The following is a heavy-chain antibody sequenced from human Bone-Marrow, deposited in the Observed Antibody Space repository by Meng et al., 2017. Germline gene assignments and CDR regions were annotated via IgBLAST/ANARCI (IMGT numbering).Heavy chain of an antibody. CDR3: TRDGYSDCSSTSCFDY. V-gene: IGHV7-4-1*02. D-gene: IGHD2-2*01. J-gene: IGHJ4*02. CDR1: GDTLTDYA. CDR2: INSVTGNP. Sequence: QGYLVQSGSELKIPGASVKVSCKASGDTLTDYAINWVRQAPGQGLEWMGWINSVTGNPTYARGFTGRFVFSLDTSVSTAYLQISSLKTDDTAMYYCTRDGYSDCSSTSCFDYWGQGTLVTVSS.